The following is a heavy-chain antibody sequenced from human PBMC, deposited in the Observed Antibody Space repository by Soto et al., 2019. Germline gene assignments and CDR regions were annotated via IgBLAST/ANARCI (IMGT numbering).Heavy chain of an antibody. CDR2: ISGSGGST. D-gene: IGHD3-3*01. Sequence: EVQLLESGGGLVQPGGSLRLSCAASGFTFSSYAMSWVRQAPGKGLEWVSAISGSGGSTYYADSVKGRFTISRDNSKNTLYLQMNSLRAEDTAVYYCAKTGFWSGYPTYYYYGMDVWGQGTTVTVSS. J-gene: IGHJ6*02. CDR3: AKTGFWSGYPTYYYYGMDV. CDR1: GFTFSSYA. V-gene: IGHV3-23*01.